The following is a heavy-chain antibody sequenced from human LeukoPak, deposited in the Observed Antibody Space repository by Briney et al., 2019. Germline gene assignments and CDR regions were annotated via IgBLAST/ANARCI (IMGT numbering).Heavy chain of an antibody. CDR1: GFTFSSYA. D-gene: IGHD3-3*01. CDR3: AKDPYDFWSGSNWFDP. CDR2: ISGSGGST. V-gene: IGHV3-23*01. Sequence: PGGSLRLSCAASGFTFSSYAMSWVRQAPGKGLEWVSAISGSGGSTYYADSVKGRFTISRDNSKNTLYLQMNSLRAEDTAVYYCAKDPYDFWSGSNWFDPWGQGTLVTVSS. J-gene: IGHJ5*02.